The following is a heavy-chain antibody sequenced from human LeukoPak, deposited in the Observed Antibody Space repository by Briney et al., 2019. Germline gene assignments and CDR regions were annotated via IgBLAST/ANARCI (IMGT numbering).Heavy chain of an antibody. V-gene: IGHV4-4*07. J-gene: IGHJ4*02. CDR3: ARDRYYYDSSGYYVFDY. CDR2: IYTSGST. D-gene: IGHD3-22*01. Sequence: SETLSLTCTVSGGSFSSYYWSWIRQPAGKGLEWIGRIYTSGSTNYNPSLKSRVTMSVDTSKNQFSLKLSSVTAADTAVYYCARDRYYYDSSGYYVFDYWGQGTLVTVSS. CDR1: GGSFSSYY.